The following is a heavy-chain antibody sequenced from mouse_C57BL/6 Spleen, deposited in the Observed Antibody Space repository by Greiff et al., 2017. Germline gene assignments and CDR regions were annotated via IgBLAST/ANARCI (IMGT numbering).Heavy chain of an antibody. CDR2: INYDGSST. D-gene: IGHD2-2*01. CDR1: GFTFSDYY. J-gene: IGHJ2*01. Sequence: DVQLVESEGGLVQPGSSMKLSCTASGFTFSDYYMAWVRQVPEKGLEWVANINYDGSSTYYLDSLKSRFIISRDNAKNILYLQMSSLKSEDTATYYCARDSHGYSFDYWGQGTTLTVSS. CDR3: ARDSHGYSFDY. V-gene: IGHV5-16*01.